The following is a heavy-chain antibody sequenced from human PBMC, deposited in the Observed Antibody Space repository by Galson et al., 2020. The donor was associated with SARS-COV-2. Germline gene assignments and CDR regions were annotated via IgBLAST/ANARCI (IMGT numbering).Heavy chain of an antibody. Sequence: SVKVSCKASGGTFHSSAISWVRQAPGQGLEWMGGIVPMFGTANYAQKFQGRVTIPADESTSTVYMELSSLISEDTATYYCASPGGPPSFYYGLDVWGRGTTVTVS. CDR2: IVPMFGTA. CDR1: GGTFHSSA. J-gene: IGHJ6*02. V-gene: IGHV1-69*13. D-gene: IGHD2-15*01. CDR3: ASPGGPPSFYYGLDV.